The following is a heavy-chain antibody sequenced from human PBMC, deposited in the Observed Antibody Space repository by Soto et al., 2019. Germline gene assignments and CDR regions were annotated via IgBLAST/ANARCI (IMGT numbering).Heavy chain of an antibody. CDR2: IYSSGST. J-gene: IGHJ4*02. CDR3: ARTDSSGYYFVY. Sequence: QVQLQESGPGLVKPSQTLSLTCTVSGDFISSGNYYWSWIRQLPGKGLEWIGYIYSSGSTYYNPSLRSRVTISVDTSKNHFSLTLSSVSAADSAVYYCARTDSSGYYFVYWGQGTLVTVFS. V-gene: IGHV4-31*03. D-gene: IGHD3-22*01. CDR1: GDFISSGNYY.